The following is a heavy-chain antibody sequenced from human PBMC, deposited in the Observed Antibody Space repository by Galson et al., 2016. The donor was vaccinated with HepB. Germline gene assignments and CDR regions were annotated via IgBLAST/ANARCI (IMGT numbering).Heavy chain of an antibody. D-gene: IGHD1-14*01. CDR3: ARDPGAGNGRNV. CDR2: IYSGGTT. CDR1: GXTVSSDY. V-gene: IGHV3-53*01. J-gene: IGHJ6*02. Sequence: RLSCAASGXTVSSDYXHWVRQAPGKGLEWVSVIYSGGTTYYADSVKGRFTISRDNSKNTVYLQMNSLRAEDTAVYYCARDPGAGNGRNVWGQGTTVTVSS.